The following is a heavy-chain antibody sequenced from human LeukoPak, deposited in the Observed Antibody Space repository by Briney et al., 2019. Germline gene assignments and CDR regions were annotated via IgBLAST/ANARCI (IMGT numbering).Heavy chain of an antibody. CDR3: AKYSSSSNYYYGMDV. V-gene: IGHV3-11*03. D-gene: IGHD6-13*01. CDR1: GFSFSDYY. Sequence: GSHRLSCAASGFSFSDYYMNWICQAPGKGLEWVSYISGSSTHTNYADSVKGRFTISRDNAKNSLYLQMNSLRAEDTAVYYCAKYSSSSNYYYGMDVWGQGPTVPVTS. J-gene: IGHJ6*02. CDR2: ISGSSTHT.